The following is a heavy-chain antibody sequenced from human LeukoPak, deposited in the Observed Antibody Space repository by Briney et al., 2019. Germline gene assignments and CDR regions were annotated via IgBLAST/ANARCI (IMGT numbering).Heavy chain of an antibody. J-gene: IGHJ3*02. CDR1: GFTFDDYG. V-gene: IGHV3-20*04. CDR2: INWNGGST. Sequence: PGGSLRLSCAASGFTFDDYGMSWVRQAPGKGLEWVPGINWNGGSTGYADSVKGRFTISRDNAKNSLYLQMNSLRAEDTALYYCARDRAPLYYYDSSGYAFDIWGQGTMVTVSS. CDR3: ARDRAPLYYYDSSGYAFDI. D-gene: IGHD3-22*01.